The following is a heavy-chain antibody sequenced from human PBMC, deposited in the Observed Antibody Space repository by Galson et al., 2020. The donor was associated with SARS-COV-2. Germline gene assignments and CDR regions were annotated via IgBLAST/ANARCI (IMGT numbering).Heavy chain of an antibody. CDR2: ISWNSGSI. Sequence: GGSLRLSCAASGFTFDDYAMHWVRQAPGKGLEWVSGISWNSGSIGYADSVKGRFTISRDNAKNSLYLQMNSLRAEDTALYYCAKDRSYTVTTTDYFDCWGQGTLVTVSS. CDR1: GFTFDDYA. CDR3: AKDRSYTVTTTDYFDC. V-gene: IGHV3-9*01. J-gene: IGHJ4*02. D-gene: IGHD4-17*01.